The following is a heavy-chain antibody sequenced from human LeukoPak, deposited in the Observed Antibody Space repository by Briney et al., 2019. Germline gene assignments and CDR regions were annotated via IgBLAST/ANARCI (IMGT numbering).Heavy chain of an antibody. J-gene: IGHJ6*03. CDR2: IYSGGST. CDR3: ARGRGFGELSSYMDV. D-gene: IGHD3-10*01. Sequence: GGSLRLSCAASVFTVSSNYMSWVRQAPGKGLEWVSVIYSGGSTYYADSVKGRFTISRDNSKNTLYLQMNSLRAEDTAVYYCARGRGFGELSSYMDVWGKGTTVTVSS. CDR1: VFTVSSNY. V-gene: IGHV3-53*01.